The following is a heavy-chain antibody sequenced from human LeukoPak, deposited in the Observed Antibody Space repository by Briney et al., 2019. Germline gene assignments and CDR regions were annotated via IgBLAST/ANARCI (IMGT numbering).Heavy chain of an antibody. J-gene: IGHJ6*03. CDR1: GITFSSYG. D-gene: IGHD2-15*01. V-gene: IGHV3-23*01. CDR2: ISSTGGTT. CDR3: AKNGDRGAYCTGGTCYPYFYYYMDV. Sequence: GGSLRLSCAASGITFSSYGMSWVRQAPGQGLEWVSSISSTGGTTYYADSVKGRFTISRDNSKNTLYLQMNSLRAEDTAIYYCAKNGDRGAYCTGGTCYPYFYYYMDVWGKGTTVTI.